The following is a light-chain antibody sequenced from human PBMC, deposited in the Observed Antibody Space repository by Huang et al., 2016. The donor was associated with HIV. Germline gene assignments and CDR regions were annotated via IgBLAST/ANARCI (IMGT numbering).Light chain of an antibody. Sequence: EIVMTQSPATLSVSPGERATLSCRASQSVSSNLAWYKQKSGQAPRLLISGASTRATGIPARFSGSGSGTEFTLTISSLQSEDFAVYYCQQYNKWPPLTFGGGTKVEIK. CDR1: QSVSSN. CDR3: QQYNKWPPLT. CDR2: GAS. V-gene: IGKV3-15*01. J-gene: IGKJ4*01.